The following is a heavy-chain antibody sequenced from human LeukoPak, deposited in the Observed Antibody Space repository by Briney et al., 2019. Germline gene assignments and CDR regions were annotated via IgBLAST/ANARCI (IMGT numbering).Heavy chain of an antibody. V-gene: IGHV4-59*01. D-gene: IGHD3-10*01. Sequence: SETLSLTCTVSGGSISSYYWSWIRQPPGEGLEWIGYIYYSGSTNYNPSLKSRVTISVDTSKNQFSLKLSSVTAADTAGYYCARAGVTMVRGVIPFDPWGQGTLVTVSS. CDR3: ARAGVTMVRGVIPFDP. J-gene: IGHJ5*02. CDR2: IYYSGST. CDR1: GGSISSYY.